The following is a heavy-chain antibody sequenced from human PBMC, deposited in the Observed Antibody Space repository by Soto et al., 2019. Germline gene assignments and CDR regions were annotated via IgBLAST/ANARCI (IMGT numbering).Heavy chain of an antibody. CDR1: GVPFSDYY. V-gene: IGHV4-34*01. CDR3: AGFFGYRYGRVDP. CDR2: INHSGST. D-gene: IGHD5-18*01. Sequence: SETLSLTCAVYGVPFSDYYWSWVRQPPGEGLEWIGEINHSGSTNSIPSLKSRVTISVDTSKNQFSLRLSSVTAADTAVYYCAGFFGYRYGRVDPWGQGTLVTAPQ. J-gene: IGHJ5*02.